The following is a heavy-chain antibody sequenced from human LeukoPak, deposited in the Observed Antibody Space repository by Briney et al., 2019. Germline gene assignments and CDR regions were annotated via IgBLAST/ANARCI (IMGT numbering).Heavy chain of an antibody. D-gene: IGHD3-22*01. J-gene: IGHJ4*02. V-gene: IGHV3-53*01. CDR2: IYKDGRT. Sequence: GGSLRLSCAASGFVVSTNYMTWVRQPPGKGLEWVSVIYKDGRTFYTDSVKGRFTISRDNSKNTVYLQMSSLRVEDTAVYYCAKASGMIVVVITEADYWGQGTLVTVSS. CDR3: AKASGMIVVVITEADY. CDR1: GFVVSTNY.